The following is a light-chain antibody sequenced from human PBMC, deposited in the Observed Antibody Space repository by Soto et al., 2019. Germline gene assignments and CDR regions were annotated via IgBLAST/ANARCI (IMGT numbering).Light chain of an antibody. CDR2: WAS. J-gene: IGKJ4*01. CDR3: QQFYYTPLT. CDR1: QSVFYTFNSKNY. V-gene: IGKV4-1*01. Sequence: DIVMTQSPDSLAVSLGERAIISCRSSQSVFYTFNSKNYLAWYQQKPGQPPKLLIYWASTRESGVPDRFSGGGSGTDFTLTIRSLQAEDVAVYYCQQFYYTPLTFGGGTKVEIK.